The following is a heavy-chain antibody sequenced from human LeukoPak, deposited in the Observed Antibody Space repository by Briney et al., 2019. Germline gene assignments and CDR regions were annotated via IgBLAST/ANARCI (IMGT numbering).Heavy chain of an antibody. V-gene: IGHV1-3*01. J-gene: IGHJ5*02. CDR3: ARDLAVGWYSINWFDP. CDR2: INAGNGNT. Sequence: ASVKVSCKASGYTFTSYAVHWVRQAPGQRLEWMGWINAGNGNTKYSQKFQGRVTITRDTSASTAYMELSSLRSEDTAVYYCARDLAVGWYSINWFDPWGQGTLVTVSS. CDR1: GYTFTSYA. D-gene: IGHD6-19*01.